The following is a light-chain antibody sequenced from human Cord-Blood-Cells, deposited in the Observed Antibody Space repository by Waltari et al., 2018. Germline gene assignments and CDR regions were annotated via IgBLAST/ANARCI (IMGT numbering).Light chain of an antibody. J-gene: IGKJ1*01. V-gene: IGKV4-1*01. Sequence: QSPDSLAVSLGERATINCKSSQSVLYSSNNKNYLAWYQQKPGQPPKLLIYWASTRESGVPERFSGSGSGTDFTLTISSLQAEDVAFYYCQQYYSTPTFGQGTKVEIK. CDR2: WAS. CDR1: QSVLYSSNNKNY. CDR3: QQYYSTPT.